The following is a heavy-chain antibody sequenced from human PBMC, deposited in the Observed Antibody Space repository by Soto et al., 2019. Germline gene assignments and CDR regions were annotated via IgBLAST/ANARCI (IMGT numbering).Heavy chain of an antibody. CDR2: ISSSSSYI. J-gene: IGHJ4*02. V-gene: IGHV3-21*01. D-gene: IGHD3-22*01. Sequence: GGSLRLSCAASGFTFSSYSMNWVRQAPGKGLEWVSSISSSSSYIYYADSVKGRFTISRDNAKNSLYLQMNSLRAEDTAVYYCASLEADYYDSSGYHIDYWGQGTLVTVSS. CDR1: GFTFSSYS. CDR3: ASLEADYYDSSGYHIDY.